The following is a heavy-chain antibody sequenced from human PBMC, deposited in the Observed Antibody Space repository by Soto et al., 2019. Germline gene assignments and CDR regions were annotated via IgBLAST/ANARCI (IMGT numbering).Heavy chain of an antibody. J-gene: IGHJ4*02. CDR3: AKDRVDYDSSGLIDY. D-gene: IGHD3-22*01. Sequence: PGGSLRLSCAASGFTFISYGMHWVRQAPGKGLEWVAVISYDGSNKYYADSVKGRFTISRDNSKNTLYLQMNSLRAEDTAVYYCAKDRVDYDSSGLIDYWGQGTLVTVSS. CDR1: GFTFISYG. CDR2: ISYDGSNK. V-gene: IGHV3-30*18.